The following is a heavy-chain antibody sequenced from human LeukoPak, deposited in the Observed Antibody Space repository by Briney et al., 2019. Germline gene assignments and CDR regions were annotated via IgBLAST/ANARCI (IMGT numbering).Heavy chain of an antibody. CDR3: ARILASGQLLFPFDY. Sequence: GASVKVSCKGSGYTFTGYYMHWVRQAPGQGLEWMGWINPNSGGTNYAQKFQGRVTMTRDTSISTAYMELSRLRSDDTAVYYCARILASGQLLFPFDYWGQGTLVTVSS. CDR2: INPNSGGT. J-gene: IGHJ4*02. D-gene: IGHD2-2*01. V-gene: IGHV1-2*02. CDR1: GYTFTGYY.